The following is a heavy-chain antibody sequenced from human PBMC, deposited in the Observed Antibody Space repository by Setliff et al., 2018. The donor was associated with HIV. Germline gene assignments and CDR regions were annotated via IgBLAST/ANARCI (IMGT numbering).Heavy chain of an antibody. V-gene: IGHV4-61*01. CDR3: ARDPPGYGDSNDY. D-gene: IGHD4-17*01. J-gene: IGHJ4*02. CDR1: GGSVGSGSYY. CDR2: IYYSGST. Sequence: LSLTCTVSGGSVGSGSYYWSWVRQSPGKGLEWIGYIYYSGSTTYNPTLKSRVNMSIDTSKNQFSLKVRSVSAADTAVYYCARDPPGYGDSNDYWGQGMLVTVSS.